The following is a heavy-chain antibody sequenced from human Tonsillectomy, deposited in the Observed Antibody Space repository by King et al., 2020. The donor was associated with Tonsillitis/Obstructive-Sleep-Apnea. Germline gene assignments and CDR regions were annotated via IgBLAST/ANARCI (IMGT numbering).Heavy chain of an antibody. CDR2: INHSGST. CDR1: GGSFSGYY. D-gene: IGHD3-3*01. Sequence: VQLQQWGAGLLKPSETLSLTCAVYGGSFSGYYWSWIRQPPGKGLEWIGEINHSGSTNYNPSLKSRVTISVDTSKNQFSLKLSSVTAADTAVYYCARNRYYDFWSGSSGGWYMDVWGKGTTVTVSS. CDR3: ARNRYYDFWSGSSGGWYMDV. V-gene: IGHV4-34*01. J-gene: IGHJ6*03.